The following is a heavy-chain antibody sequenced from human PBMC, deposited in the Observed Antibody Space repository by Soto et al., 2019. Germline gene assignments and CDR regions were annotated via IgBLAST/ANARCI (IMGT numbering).Heavy chain of an antibody. Sequence: GGSLRLSCAASGFTFDDYAMHWVRQVPGKGLEWVSGVNWNSGTIAYADTVKGRFTISRDIAKNSLYLQMDSLRAEDTALYYCAKELHPHIAPRQGGFFDYWGQGARVTVSS. CDR3: AKELHPHIAPRQGGFFDY. CDR2: VNWNSGTI. J-gene: IGHJ4*02. V-gene: IGHV3-9*01. CDR1: GFTFDDYA. D-gene: IGHD6-6*01.